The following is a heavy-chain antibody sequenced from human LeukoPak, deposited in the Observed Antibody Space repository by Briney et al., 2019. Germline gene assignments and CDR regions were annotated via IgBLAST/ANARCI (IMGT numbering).Heavy chain of an antibody. V-gene: IGHV4-39*07. Sequence: SETLSLTCTVSGGSISSSSYYWGWIRQPPGKGLEWIGSIYYSGSTYYNPSLKSRVTISVDTSKNQFSLKLSSVTAADTAVYYCARAIGSYYYYYGMDVWGQGTTVTVSS. CDR1: GGSISSSSYY. CDR3: ARAIGSYYYYYGMDV. CDR2: IYYSGST. D-gene: IGHD1-26*01. J-gene: IGHJ6*02.